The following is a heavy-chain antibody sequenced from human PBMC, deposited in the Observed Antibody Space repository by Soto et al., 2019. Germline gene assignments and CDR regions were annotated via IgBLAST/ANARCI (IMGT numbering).Heavy chain of an antibody. J-gene: IGHJ3*02. CDR3: ASDSHCDGGNCPMGGFDM. CDR2: IYPGNSNT. CDR1: GYGFSIHW. V-gene: IGHV5-51*01. D-gene: IGHD2-15*01. Sequence: PGESLKISCSGYGFSIHWVAWLRQMPGKGLGWVGIIYPGNSNTMYSPSFQGQVTISADTALSTTYLQWDTLKPSDTAIYFCASDSHCDGGNCPMGGFDMWGQGTMVTV.